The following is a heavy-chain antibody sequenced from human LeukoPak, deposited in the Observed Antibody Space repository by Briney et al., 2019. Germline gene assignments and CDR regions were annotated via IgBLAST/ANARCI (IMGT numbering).Heavy chain of an antibody. CDR3: ARMVATYYYGSSGYSYFDY. CDR1: GGTFSSYA. CDR2: IVPIFGTA. V-gene: IGHV1-69*01. D-gene: IGHD3-22*01. Sequence: ASVKVSCKASGGTFSSYAISWVRQAPGQGLEWMGGIVPIFGTANYAQKFQGRVTITADESTSTAYMELSSLRSEDTAVYYCARMVATYYYGSSGYSYFDYWGQGTLVTVSS. J-gene: IGHJ4*02.